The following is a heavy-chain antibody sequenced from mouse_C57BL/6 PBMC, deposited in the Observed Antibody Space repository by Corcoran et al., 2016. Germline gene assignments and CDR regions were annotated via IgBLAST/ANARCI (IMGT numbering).Heavy chain of an antibody. J-gene: IGHJ1*03. V-gene: IGHV9-3*01. CDR3: ARDSNWYFDV. CDR2: INTYSGVP. Sequence: QIQWVQSGPELKKPGETVKISCKASGYTFTTYGMSWVKQAPGKGLKWMGWINTYSGVPTYADDFKGRFAFSLETSASTAYLQINNLKNEDTATYFCARDSNWYFDVWGTGTTVTVSS. D-gene: IGHD2-5*01. CDR1: GYTFTTYG.